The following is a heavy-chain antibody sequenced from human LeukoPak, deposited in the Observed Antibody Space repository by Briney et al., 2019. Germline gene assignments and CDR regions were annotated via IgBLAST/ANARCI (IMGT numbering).Heavy chain of an antibody. V-gene: IGHV4-34*01. J-gene: IGHJ6*04. CDR3: GLGSGYYYYGMDV. D-gene: IGHD3/OR15-3a*01. CDR1: GGSFSGYY. CDR2: INHSGST. Sequence: PSETLSLTCAVYGGSFSGYYWSWIRQPPGKGLEWIGEINHSGSTNYNPSLKSRVTISVDTSKNQFSLKLSSVTAADTAVYYCGLGSGYYYYGMDVGGKGTRVTVSS.